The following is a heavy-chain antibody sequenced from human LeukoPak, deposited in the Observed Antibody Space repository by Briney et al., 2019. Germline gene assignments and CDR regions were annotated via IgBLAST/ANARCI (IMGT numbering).Heavy chain of an antibody. D-gene: IGHD4-17*01. V-gene: IGHV4-4*07. Sequence: SETLPLTCPVYGDSISSYYWSWIRQPAGKGLERIGRIYTSGSTNYNPSLKRRVTMSVDTSKNQFSLKLSSVTAADTAVYYCARDSYTVTTNHFDYWGQGTLVTVSS. CDR2: IYTSGST. J-gene: IGHJ4*02. CDR3: ARDSYTVTTNHFDY. CDR1: GDSISSYY.